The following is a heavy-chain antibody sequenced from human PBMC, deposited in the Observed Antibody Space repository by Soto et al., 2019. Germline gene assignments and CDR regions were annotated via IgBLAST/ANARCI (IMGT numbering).Heavy chain of an antibody. CDR3: ARAHCSNGICYAFDI. D-gene: IGHD2-8*01. V-gene: IGHV4-59*01. CDR2: IHHSGDT. J-gene: IGHJ3*02. Sequence: PSETLSLTCAVSGGSMSFYSWSWIRQPPGKGLEWIGYIHHSGDTDYNPSLKSRVTISVDRPQNQLSLKLTSVTTADTAVYYCARAHCSNGICYAFDIWGPGTEVTVSS. CDR1: GGSMSFYS.